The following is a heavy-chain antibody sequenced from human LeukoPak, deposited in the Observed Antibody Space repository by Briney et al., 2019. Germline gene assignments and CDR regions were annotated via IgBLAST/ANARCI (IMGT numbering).Heavy chain of an antibody. Sequence: PGGSLRLSCAVSGFTFSSYSMNWVRHAPRKGLEWVSSINSIIRYTHHTDSGKGRFTLCQYKAKNSLYLQMHSLRAEDTAVYYCARALKKQQLVQGYDFDYWGQGTLVTVSS. CDR1: GFTFSSYS. CDR3: ARALKKQQLVQGYDFDY. V-gene: IGHV3-21*01. D-gene: IGHD6-13*01. J-gene: IGHJ4*02. CDR2: INSIIRYT.